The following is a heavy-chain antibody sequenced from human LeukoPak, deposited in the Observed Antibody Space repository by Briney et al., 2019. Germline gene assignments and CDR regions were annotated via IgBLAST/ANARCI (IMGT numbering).Heavy chain of an antibody. CDR2: INHSGST. V-gene: IGHV4-34*01. Sequence: SETLSLICAVSGGSFSGYYWSWIRQPPGKGLEWIGEINHSGSTNYNPSLKSRVTISVDTSKNQFSLKLSSVTAADTAVYYCARRGQRITMIVVKDSKRAFDIWGQGTMVTVSS. J-gene: IGHJ3*02. D-gene: IGHD3-22*01. CDR1: GGSFSGYY. CDR3: ARRGQRITMIVVKDSKRAFDI.